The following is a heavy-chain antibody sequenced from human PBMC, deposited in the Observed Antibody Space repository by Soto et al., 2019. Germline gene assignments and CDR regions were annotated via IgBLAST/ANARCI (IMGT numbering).Heavy chain of an antibody. V-gene: IGHV3-30*18. CDR1: GFTFSGHG. D-gene: IGHD3-16*01. CDR2: ISYDGSKD. J-gene: IGHJ4*02. Sequence: QVQLVESGGGVVQPGRSLRLSCAASGFTFSGHGMHWVRQAPGKGLERMAVISYDGSKDYYVDSVKGRFTISRDNSKNTLYLQMNSLRAEDTAVYHCAKDRVESGLGEVDYWGQGTLVTVSS. CDR3: AKDRVESGLGEVDY.